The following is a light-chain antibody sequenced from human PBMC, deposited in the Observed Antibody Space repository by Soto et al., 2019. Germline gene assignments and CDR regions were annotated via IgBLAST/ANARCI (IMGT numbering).Light chain of an antibody. V-gene: IGLV1-40*01. J-gene: IGLJ3*02. CDR1: YSNIGAGYE. CDR3: QSYYSSRSGSGV. CDR2: GHN. Sequence: QSVLTQPPSVSGAPGQRVTISCTGSYSNIGAGYEVHWYQQIPGTAPKLLISGHNNRPSGVPDRFFGSKSDTSASLTIIGLQAEDETDYYCQSYYSSRSGSGVFGGGTQLTL.